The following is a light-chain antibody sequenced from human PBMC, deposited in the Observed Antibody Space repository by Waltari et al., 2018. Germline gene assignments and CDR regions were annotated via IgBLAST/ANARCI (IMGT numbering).Light chain of an antibody. V-gene: IGKV3-20*01. J-gene: IGKJ4*01. Sequence: EIVLTQSPGTLSLSPGERATLSFRASQSVSSTYLAWYQQKPGRSPWLLIYGASSRATGVPDRFSGSGSGTDFSLTISRLEPEDFAVYYCQQYVTSPLTFGGGTKVEIK. CDR2: GAS. CDR3: QQYVTSPLT. CDR1: QSVSSTY.